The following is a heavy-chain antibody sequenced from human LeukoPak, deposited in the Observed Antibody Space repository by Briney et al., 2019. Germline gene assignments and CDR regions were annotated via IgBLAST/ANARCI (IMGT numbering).Heavy chain of an antibody. CDR1: GFTFSSYA. Sequence: GGSLRLSCAASGFTFSSYAMHWVRQAPGKGLEWVAVISYDGSNKYYADSVKGRFTISRDNSKNTLYLQMNSLRAEDTAVYYCAKGSLQLEISTRDYFDYWGQGTLVTVSS. D-gene: IGHD1-1*01. V-gene: IGHV3-30-3*01. CDR2: ISYDGSNK. J-gene: IGHJ4*02. CDR3: AKGSLQLEISTRDYFDY.